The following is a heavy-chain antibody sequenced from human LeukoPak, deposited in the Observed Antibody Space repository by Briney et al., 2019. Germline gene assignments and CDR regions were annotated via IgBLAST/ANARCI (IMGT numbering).Heavy chain of an antibody. CDR2: INHSGSA. D-gene: IGHD3-9*01. CDR1: GGSFSGYY. Sequence: SETLSLTCAVYGGSFSGYYWSWIRQPPGKGLEWIGEINHSGSANYNPSLKSRVTISVDTSKNQFSLKLSSVTAADTAVYYCARGSRLVPDYWGQGTLVTVSS. V-gene: IGHV4-34*01. J-gene: IGHJ4*02. CDR3: ARGSRLVPDY.